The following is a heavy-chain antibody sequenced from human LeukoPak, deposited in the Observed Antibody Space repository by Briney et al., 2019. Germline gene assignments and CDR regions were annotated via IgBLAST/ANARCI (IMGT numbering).Heavy chain of an antibody. J-gene: IGHJ3*02. D-gene: IGHD2-15*01. CDR2: ITNDGSST. CDR1: GLTFSSHW. CDR3: ARVHDCSGGSCYPDAFDI. Sequence: GGSLRLSCAASGLTFSSHWMHWVRQAPGKGLVWVSRITNDGSSTTYADSVKGRFTISRDNAKNMLYLQVNSLRAEDTAVYYCARVHDCSGGSCYPDAFDIWGQGTMVTVSS. V-gene: IGHV3-74*01.